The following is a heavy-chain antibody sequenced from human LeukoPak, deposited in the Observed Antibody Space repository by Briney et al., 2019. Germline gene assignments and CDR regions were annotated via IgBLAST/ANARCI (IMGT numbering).Heavy chain of an antibody. Sequence: PSETLSLTCTVSGGSISSYYWSWIRQPPGKGLEWIGYIYYSGSANYNPSLKSRVTISVDTSKNQFSLKLSSVTAADTAVYYCARHIQQQLVYGMDVWGQGTTVTVSS. D-gene: IGHD6-13*01. J-gene: IGHJ6*02. CDR3: ARHIQQQLVYGMDV. CDR1: GGSISSYY. CDR2: IYYSGSA. V-gene: IGHV4-59*08.